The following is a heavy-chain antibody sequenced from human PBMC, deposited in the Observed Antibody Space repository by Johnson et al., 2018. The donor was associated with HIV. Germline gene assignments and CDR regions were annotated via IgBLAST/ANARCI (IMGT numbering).Heavy chain of an antibody. CDR2: IQSKTDGGTT. Sequence: VQLVESGGGLVKPGGSLRLSCAASGFTFSNAWMSWVRQAPGKGLEWVGRIQSKTDGGTTDYAAPVQGSFTISRDDSNNTLNLQMNSLKTEDTAVYYCTTDREYCRGGSCYLNAFDIWGQGTMVTVSS. V-gene: IGHV3-15*01. D-gene: IGHD2-15*01. CDR3: TTDREYCRGGSCYLNAFDI. CDR1: GFTFSNAW. J-gene: IGHJ3*02.